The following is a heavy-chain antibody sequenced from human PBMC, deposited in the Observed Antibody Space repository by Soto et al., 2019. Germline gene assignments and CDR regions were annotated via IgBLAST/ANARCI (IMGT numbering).Heavy chain of an antibody. Sequence: QVLLVEAGGGLVQPGVSLRLSCVASGFMFSRYGIHWVRQAPGKGLEWVGFISYDGSSQYYSDSVKGRLTISRDNSKNSVSMQMNIMRVEDTAVYYWARDAIDSGFACWGQGKLVSAS. J-gene: IGHJ4*02. CDR2: ISYDGSSQ. D-gene: IGHD2-15*01. CDR1: GFMFSRYG. CDR3: ARDAIDSGFAC. V-gene: IGHV3-30*02.